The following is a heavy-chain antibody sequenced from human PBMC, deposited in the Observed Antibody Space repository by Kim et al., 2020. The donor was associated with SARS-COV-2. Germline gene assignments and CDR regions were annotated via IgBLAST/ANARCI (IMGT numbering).Heavy chain of an antibody. J-gene: IGHJ4*02. D-gene: IGHD3-22*01. CDR3: AREDFFYGSSGYPPPFDY. V-gene: IGHV3-30*07. Sequence: VNGRFTISRDNSKNTLYLQINGMRAEDTAVYYCAREDFFYGSSGYPPPFDYWGQGPLVTVSS.